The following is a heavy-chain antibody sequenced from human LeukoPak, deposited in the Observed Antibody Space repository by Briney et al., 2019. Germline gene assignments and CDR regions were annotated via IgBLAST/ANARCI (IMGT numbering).Heavy chain of an antibody. CDR3: ARGGRRNYGDYEAWFDP. CDR1: GGSFSGYY. V-gene: IGHV4-34*01. Sequence: PSETLSLTCAVYGGSFSGYYWSWIRQPPGKGLEWIGEINHSGSTNYNPSLKSRVTISVDTSKNQFSLKLSSVTAADTAVYYCARGGRRNYGDYEAWFDPWGQGTLVTVSS. J-gene: IGHJ5*02. D-gene: IGHD4-17*01. CDR2: INHSGST.